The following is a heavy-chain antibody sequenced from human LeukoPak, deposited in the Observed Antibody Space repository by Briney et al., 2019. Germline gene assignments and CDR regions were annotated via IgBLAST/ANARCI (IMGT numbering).Heavy chain of an antibody. D-gene: IGHD2-15*01. V-gene: IGHV1-2*06. J-gene: IGHJ4*02. Sequence: ASVKVSCKVSGYTFTDYYLHWVRQAPGQGLEWMGQINPNSGGSNHAQNFQGRVTMTRDTSISTAYMEVSSLRNDDTAVYYCARGLAASDIDYWGQGTLVTVSS. CDR3: ARGLAASDIDY. CDR1: GYTFTDYY. CDR2: INPNSGGS.